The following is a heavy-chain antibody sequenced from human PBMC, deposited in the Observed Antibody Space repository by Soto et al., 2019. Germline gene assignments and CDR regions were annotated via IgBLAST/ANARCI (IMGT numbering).Heavy chain of an antibody. CDR1: GGSISSYY. Sequence: SETLSLTCTVSGGSISSYYWSWIRQPPGKGLEWIGYISYSGSTNYNPSLKGRVTISVDTSKNQLSLKLSSVTAADTAVYYCARHYTSGWYERYFQHWGRGTLVTVSS. V-gene: IGHV4-59*08. CDR3: ARHYTSGWYERYFQH. D-gene: IGHD6-19*01. CDR2: ISYSGST. J-gene: IGHJ1*01.